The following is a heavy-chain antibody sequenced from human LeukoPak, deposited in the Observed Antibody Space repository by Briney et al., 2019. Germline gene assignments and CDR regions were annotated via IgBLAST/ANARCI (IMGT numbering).Heavy chain of an antibody. CDR1: GFTFDKYF. D-gene: IGHD3-9*01. Sequence: GGSLRLSCATSGFTFDKYFIHWVRQAPGKGLDWVSSISGTSTYIDYADSVKGRFTISRDNSKNTLYLQMNSLRAEDTAVYYCATDYDVLTGYYSDVGYWGQGTLVTVSS. CDR3: ATDYDVLTGYYSDVGY. V-gene: IGHV3-21*01. J-gene: IGHJ4*02. CDR2: ISGTSTYI.